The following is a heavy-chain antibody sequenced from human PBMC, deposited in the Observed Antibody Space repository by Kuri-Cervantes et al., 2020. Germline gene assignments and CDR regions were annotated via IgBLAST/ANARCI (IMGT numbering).Heavy chain of an antibody. CDR1: GFTFSSYW. CDR2: IKQGGSEK. V-gene: IGHV3-7*01. CDR3: ARDRPLNSVDLSNAFDI. Sequence: GGSLRLSCAASGFTFSSYWMSWVRQAPGKGLEWVANIKQGGSEKYYVDSVKGRFTISRDNAKNSLYLQMNSLRAEDTAVYYCARDRPLNSVDLSNAFDIWGQGTMVTVSS. J-gene: IGHJ3*02. D-gene: IGHD2-21*01.